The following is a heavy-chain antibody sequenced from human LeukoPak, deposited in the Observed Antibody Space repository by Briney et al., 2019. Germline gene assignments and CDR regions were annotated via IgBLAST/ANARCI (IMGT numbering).Heavy chain of an antibody. CDR1: GFTFSSYS. CDR3: ACLVGATQDV. Sequence: ESLRLSCAASGFTFSSYSMNWVRQAPGKGLEWVSSISSTSTSIYYANSVKGRFSIYRDNAKNSVYLQMNSLRAEDTAVYYCACLVGATQDVWGKGTTVIVSS. V-gene: IGHV3-21*01. D-gene: IGHD1-26*01. CDR2: ISSTSTSI. J-gene: IGHJ6*04.